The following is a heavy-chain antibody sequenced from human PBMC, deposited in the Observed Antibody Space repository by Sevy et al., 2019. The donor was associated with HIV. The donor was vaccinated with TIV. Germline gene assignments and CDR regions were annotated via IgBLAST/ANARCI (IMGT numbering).Heavy chain of an antibody. Sequence: GGSLRLSCSASGFSFDDYVMNWVRQVPGMGLEWVSGINWNGENTGYAVSVKDRFTISRNNDKKSLDLQMNSLRVEDTGLYYCAKDRRGHFHRSGYQISDAFDVWGRGTMVTVSS. D-gene: IGHD3-22*01. CDR2: INWNGENT. V-gene: IGHV3-20*04. CDR1: GFSFDDYV. CDR3: AKDRRGHFHRSGYQISDAFDV. J-gene: IGHJ3*01.